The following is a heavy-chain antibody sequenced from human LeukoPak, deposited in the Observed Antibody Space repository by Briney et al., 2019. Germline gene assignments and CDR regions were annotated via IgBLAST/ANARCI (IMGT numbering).Heavy chain of an antibody. CDR2: ISGSGGST. CDR3: AREDDIVLMVYATPRLFDY. CDR1: GFTFSSHA. J-gene: IGHJ4*02. Sequence: GGSLRLSCAASGFTFSSHAMSWVRQAPGKGLEWVSAISGSGGSTYYADSLKGRFTISRDNSKNTLYLQMNSLRAEDTAVYYCAREDDIVLMVYATPRLFDYWGQGTLVTVSS. D-gene: IGHD2-8*01. V-gene: IGHV3-23*01.